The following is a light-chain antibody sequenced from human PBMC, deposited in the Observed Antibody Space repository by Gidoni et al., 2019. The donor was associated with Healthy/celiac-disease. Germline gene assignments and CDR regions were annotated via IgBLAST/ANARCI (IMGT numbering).Light chain of an antibody. Sequence: DIHMTQPPSTLSASVGDRATITCRASQSISSWLAWYQQKPGNAPTLLIYKASSVESGGPSGFSGSGSWTEFTLTISSLQPDDFATYYCQQYNSNSPYTFGQGTKLEIK. J-gene: IGKJ2*01. CDR2: KAS. CDR3: QQYNSNSPYT. CDR1: QSISSW. V-gene: IGKV1-5*03.